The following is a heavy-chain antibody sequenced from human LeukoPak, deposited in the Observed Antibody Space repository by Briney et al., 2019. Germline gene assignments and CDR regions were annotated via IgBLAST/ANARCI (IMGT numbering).Heavy chain of an antibody. Sequence: GGSLRLSCTGSGFIFDTHTLTWVRQAPGEGLEWVASISGSGDSTNYGDSVKGRFTISRDNFKRTVHLEMSNLRADDTAMYYCVRRAAVRGMDFWGLGTTVMVSS. CDR1: GFIFDTHT. V-gene: IGHV3-23*01. J-gene: IGHJ6*02. CDR3: VRRAAVRGMDF. D-gene: IGHD1-14*01. CDR2: ISGSGDST.